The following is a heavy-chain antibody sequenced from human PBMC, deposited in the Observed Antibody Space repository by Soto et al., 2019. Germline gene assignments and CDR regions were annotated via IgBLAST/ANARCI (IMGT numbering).Heavy chain of an antibody. V-gene: IGHV3-23*01. CDR3: ALRRLPSAYFDY. CDR1: GFTFSSYA. J-gene: IGHJ4*02. Sequence: EVQLLESGGGLVQPGGSLRLSCAASGFTFSSYAMSWVRQAPVKGLEWVSAISGSGGSTYYADSVKGRFTISRDNSKNTLYLQMNSLRAEDTAVYYCALRRLPSAYFDYWGQGTLVTVFS. D-gene: IGHD3-16*01. CDR2: ISGSGGST.